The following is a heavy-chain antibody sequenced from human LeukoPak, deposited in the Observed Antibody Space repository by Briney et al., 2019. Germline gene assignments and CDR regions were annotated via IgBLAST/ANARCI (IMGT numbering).Heavy chain of an antibody. CDR1: GFSFSTYA. CDR2: ISGSDPGT. CDR3: AKGYSFGCCNYYYMDA. D-gene: IGHD5-18*01. Sequence: GGSLRLSCAASGFSFSTYAMSWVRQIPGKGLEWVSAISGSDPGTYYADSVKGRFTISRVNSRNTLYLQMNSLRAEDTAVYYCAKGYSFGCCNYYYMDAWGKGTTVTVSS. J-gene: IGHJ6*03. V-gene: IGHV3-23*01.